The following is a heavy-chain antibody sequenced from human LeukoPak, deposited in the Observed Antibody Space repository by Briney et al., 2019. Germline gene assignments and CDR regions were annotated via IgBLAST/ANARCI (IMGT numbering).Heavy chain of an antibody. V-gene: IGHV4-61*08. CDR3: GRGGYYYMDV. J-gene: IGHJ6*03. Sequence: SETLSLTCTVSGGSISSGDYYWSWNRQPPGKGLEWIGYIYYSGSTNYNPSLKSRVTISVDTSKNRFSLKLSPVTAADTAVYYCGRGGYYYMDVWGKGTTVTVSS. D-gene: IGHD3-16*01. CDR2: IYYSGST. CDR1: GGSISSGDYY.